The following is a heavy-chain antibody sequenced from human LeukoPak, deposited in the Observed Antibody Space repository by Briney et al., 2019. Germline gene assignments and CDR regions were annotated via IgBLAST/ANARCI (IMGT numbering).Heavy chain of an antibody. D-gene: IGHD6-19*01. V-gene: IGHV4-30-2*01. CDR3: ARERRYSSGWYFDY. CDR2: IYHSGST. J-gene: IGHJ4*02. Sequence: PSDTLSLTCAVSGGSISSGGYSWSWIRQPPGKGREWIGYIYHSGSTYYNPSLKSRVTISVDRSKNQFSLKLSSVTAADTAVYYCARERRYSSGWYFDYWGQGTLVTVSS. CDR1: GGSISSGGYS.